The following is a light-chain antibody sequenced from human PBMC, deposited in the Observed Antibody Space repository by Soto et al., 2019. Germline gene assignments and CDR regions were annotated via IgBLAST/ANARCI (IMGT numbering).Light chain of an antibody. CDR3: QQYNNWPLT. V-gene: IGKV3-15*01. CDR2: GIS. Sequence: EIVMTQSPATLSVSPGERATLSCRASQSVTSYLAWYQQKPDQAPRLLIYGISTRATDIPARFSGSGSGTEFTLTISSLQSEDFAVYYCQQYNNWPLTFGGGTKVDIK. CDR1: QSVTSY. J-gene: IGKJ4*01.